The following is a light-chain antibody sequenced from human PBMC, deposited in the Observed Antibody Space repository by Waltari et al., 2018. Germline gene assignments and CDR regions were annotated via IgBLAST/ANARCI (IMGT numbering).Light chain of an antibody. CDR2: DSD. V-gene: IGLV1-51*01. J-gene: IGLJ3*02. CDR3: QTWDDSLRAWV. Sequence: QSVLTQAPSVSAAPGQKVAISCTGGYYNSGGQYVSWYHQFTGTAPKLLIYDSDKRPSGIPDRFSASKSGTSATLDISGLQAGDEANYYCQTWDDSLRAWVFGGGTKLTVL. CDR1: YYNSGGQY.